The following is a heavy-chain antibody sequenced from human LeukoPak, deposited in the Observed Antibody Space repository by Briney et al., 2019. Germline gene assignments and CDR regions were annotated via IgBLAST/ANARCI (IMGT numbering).Heavy chain of an antibody. V-gene: IGHV4-34*01. CDR1: SGSVSGYY. Sequence: SETLSLTCAVYSGSVSGYYWSWIRQPPGKGLEWIGEINHSGSTNYNPSLKSRVTISVDTSKNQFSLKLSSVTAADTAVYYCALGSVLLEIWGQGTMVTVSS. CDR3: ALGSVLLEI. J-gene: IGHJ3*02. D-gene: IGHD2-15*01. CDR2: INHSGST.